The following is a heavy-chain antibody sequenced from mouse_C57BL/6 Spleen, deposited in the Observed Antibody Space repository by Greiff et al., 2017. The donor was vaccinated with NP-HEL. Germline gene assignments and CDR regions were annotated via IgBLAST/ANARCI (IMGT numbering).Heavy chain of an antibody. Sequence: VQLQQSGPELVKPGASVKMSCKASGYTFTDYNMHWVKQSHGKSLEWIGYINPNNGGTSYNQKFKGKATLTVNKSSSTAYMELRSLTSEDSAVYYCARATDYAAYYSAMDCWGQGTSVTVST. D-gene: IGHD1-1*02. CDR1: GYTFTDYN. V-gene: IGHV1-22*01. CDR3: ARATDYAAYYSAMDC. CDR2: INPNNGGT. J-gene: IGHJ4*01.